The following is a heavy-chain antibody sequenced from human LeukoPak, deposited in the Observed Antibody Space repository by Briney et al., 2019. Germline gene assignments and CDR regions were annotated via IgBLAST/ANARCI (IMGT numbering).Heavy chain of an antibody. D-gene: IGHD5-12*01. CDR2: IKKDGSQM. Sequence: GGSLRLSCAASGFTFSSFWMSWVRQAPGKGLQWVANIKKDGSQMNYVDSVEGRFTISRDNAKNSVYLQMNSLRAEDTAMYYCGRVTGGFVLVDSWGQGTLVTVSS. CDR1: GFTFSSFW. CDR3: GRVTGGFVLVDS. V-gene: IGHV3-7*03. J-gene: IGHJ5*01.